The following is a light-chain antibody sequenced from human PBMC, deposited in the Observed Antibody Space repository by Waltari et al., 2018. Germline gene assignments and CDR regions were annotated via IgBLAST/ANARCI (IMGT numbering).Light chain of an antibody. CDR3: NSRDSSGNHVV. J-gene: IGLJ2*01. CDR2: GKN. Sequence: SSELPQDPAVSVALGQTVRITCQGDSLSSHCASWYQQKPGQAPVLVIYGKNNRPSGIPDRFSGASSGNTASLTITGAQAEDEADYYCNSRDSSGNHVVFGGGTKLTVL. CDR1: SLSSHC. V-gene: IGLV3-19*01.